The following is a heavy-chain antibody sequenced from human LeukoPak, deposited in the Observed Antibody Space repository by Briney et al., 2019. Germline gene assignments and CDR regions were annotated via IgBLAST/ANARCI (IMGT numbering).Heavy chain of an antibody. J-gene: IGHJ3*02. V-gene: IGHV3-21*01. CDR1: GFTFSSYS. D-gene: IGHD2-2*01. Sequence: GGSLRLSCAASGFTFSSYSMNWVRQALGKGLEWVSSISSSSSYIYYADSVKGRFTISRDNAKNSLYLQMNSLRAEDTAVYYCARDIVVVPAAMGDAFDIWGQGTMVTVSS. CDR3: ARDIVVVPAAMGDAFDI. CDR2: ISSSSSYI.